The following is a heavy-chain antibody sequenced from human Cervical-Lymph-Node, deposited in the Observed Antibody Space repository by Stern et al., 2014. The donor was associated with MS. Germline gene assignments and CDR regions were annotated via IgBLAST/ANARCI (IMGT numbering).Heavy chain of an antibody. CDR1: GYTFNSYG. V-gene: IGHV1-18*01. D-gene: IGHD1-26*01. CDR3: ARDEGGIVGANGFDY. J-gene: IGHJ4*02. Sequence: QMQLVQSGAEVKKPGASVKVSCKASGYTFNSYGISWVRKAPGQGVEWMGWISAYNGNTNYAQKLQGRVTMTTDTSTSTAYMELRSLRSDDTAVYYCARDEGGIVGANGFDYWGQGTLVTVSS. CDR2: ISAYNGNT.